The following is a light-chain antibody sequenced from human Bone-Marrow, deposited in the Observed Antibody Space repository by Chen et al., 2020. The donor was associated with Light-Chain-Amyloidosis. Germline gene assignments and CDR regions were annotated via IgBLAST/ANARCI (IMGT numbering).Light chain of an antibody. Sequence: EIVLRQSPGTPSSSPGEGANLSCRASQTISSNYLTWYQQKFGQAPRLLIYGSSSRATGIPDRFTGSGSGTDFTLTINRLEPEDFAMYYCQQYGTSPLTFGGGTKVEIK. V-gene: IGKV3-20*01. CDR3: QQYGTSPLT. CDR1: QTISSNY. CDR2: GSS. J-gene: IGKJ4*01.